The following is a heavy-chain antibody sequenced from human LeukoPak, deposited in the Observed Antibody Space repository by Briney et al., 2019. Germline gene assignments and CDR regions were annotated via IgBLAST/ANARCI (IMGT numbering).Heavy chain of an antibody. CDR1: GGSISSYY. CDR3: ARRSAMITFGGVIAIFDY. CDR2: IYYSGST. J-gene: IGHJ4*02. D-gene: IGHD3-16*02. Sequence: SETLSLTCTVSGGSISSYYWSWIRQPPGKGLEWLGYIYYSGSTNYNPSLKSRVTISVDTSKNQFSLKLSSVTAADTAVYYCARRSAMITFGGVIAIFDYWGQGTLVTVSS. V-gene: IGHV4-59*12.